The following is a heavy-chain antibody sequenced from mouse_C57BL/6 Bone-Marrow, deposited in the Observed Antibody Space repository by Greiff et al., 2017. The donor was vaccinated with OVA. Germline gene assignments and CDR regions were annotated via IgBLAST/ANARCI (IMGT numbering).Heavy chain of an antibody. V-gene: IGHV1-26*01. D-gene: IGHD1-1*01. Sequence: VQLQQSGPELVKPGASVKISCKASGYTFTDYYMNWVKQSHGKSLEWIGDINPNNGGTSYNQKFKGKATLTVDKSSSTAYMELRSLTSEDSAVYYCARSVITTVVATGGPWFAYWGQGTLVTVSA. CDR2: INPNNGGT. J-gene: IGHJ3*01. CDR3: ARSVITTVVATGGPWFAY. CDR1: GYTFTDYY.